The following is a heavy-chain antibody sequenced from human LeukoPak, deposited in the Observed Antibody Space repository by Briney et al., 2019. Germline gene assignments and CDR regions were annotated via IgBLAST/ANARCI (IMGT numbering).Heavy chain of an antibody. J-gene: IGHJ5*02. V-gene: IGHV1-69*13. CDR2: IIPIFGTA. CDR3: ARAQYQLLWGSRSWFDP. Sequence: SVKVSCKASGGTFSSYAISWVRQAPGQGLEWMGGIIPIFGTANYAQKFQGRVTITADESTSTAYMELSSLRSEDTAVYYCARAQYQLLWGSRSWFDPWGQGTLVTVSS. D-gene: IGHD2-2*01. CDR1: GGTFSSYA.